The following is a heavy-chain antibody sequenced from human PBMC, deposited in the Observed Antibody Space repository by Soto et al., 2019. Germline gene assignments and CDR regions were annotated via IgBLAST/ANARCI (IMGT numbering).Heavy chain of an antibody. V-gene: IGHV4-4*02. CDR1: GGSISSSNW. J-gene: IGHJ5*02. Sequence: SETLSLTCAVSGGSISSSNWWSWVRQPPGKGLEWVGEIYHSGSTNYNPSLKSRVTISVDKSKNQFSLKLSSVTAADTAVYYCARVGSSWEHNWFDPWGQGTLVTVSS. CDR3: ARVGSSWEHNWFDP. CDR2: IYHSGST. D-gene: IGHD6-13*01.